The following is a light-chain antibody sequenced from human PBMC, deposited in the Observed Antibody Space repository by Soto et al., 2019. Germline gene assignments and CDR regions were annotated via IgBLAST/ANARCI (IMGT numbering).Light chain of an antibody. Sequence: EIVLTQSPGTLSLSPGERATFSCRASQSVSSPYLAWYQQKPGQAPRLRIYGASSRATGIPDRFSGSGSGTDFTLTNSKLEPEDFAVYYCQQYGTSLYTFGQGTKLEIK. CDR2: GAS. CDR3: QQYGTSLYT. J-gene: IGKJ2*01. V-gene: IGKV3-20*01. CDR1: QSVSSPY.